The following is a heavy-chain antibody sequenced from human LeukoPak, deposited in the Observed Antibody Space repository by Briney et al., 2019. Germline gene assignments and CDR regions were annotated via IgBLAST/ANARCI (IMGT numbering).Heavy chain of an antibody. Sequence: GASVKVSCKASGYTFTSYAISWVRQAPGQGLEWMGGIXPIXGTANYAQKFXGRXTITTDESTSTAYMELSSLRSEDTAVYYCXXXWHIWGQGTLVTVSS. V-gene: IGHV1-69*05. CDR2: IXPIXGTA. D-gene: IGHD2-21*01. CDR1: GYTFTSYA. CDR3: XXXWHI. J-gene: IGHJ4*02.